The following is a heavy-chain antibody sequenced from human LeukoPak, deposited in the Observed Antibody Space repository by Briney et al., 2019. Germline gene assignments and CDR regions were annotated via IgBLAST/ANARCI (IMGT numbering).Heavy chain of an antibody. CDR1: RGSISSGHYY. CDR3: ARQTGSGLFILP. D-gene: IGHD3/OR15-3a*01. CDR2: IFTSGST. V-gene: IGHV4-61*02. Sequence: SETLSLTCTVSRGSISSGHYYWSWVRQPAGKGLEWIGRIFTSGSTSYNPSLKSRVTISLEVSKNQFSLKLTSVTAADTAVYYCARQTGSGLFILPGGQGTLVTVSS. J-gene: IGHJ4*02.